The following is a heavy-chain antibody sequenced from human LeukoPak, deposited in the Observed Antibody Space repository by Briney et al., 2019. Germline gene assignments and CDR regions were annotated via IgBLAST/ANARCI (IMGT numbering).Heavy chain of an antibody. V-gene: IGHV3-64*01. Sequence: PGGSLRLSCAASGFTFSSYAMHWVRQAPGKGLEYVSAISSNGGSTYYANSVKGRFTISRDNSKNTLYLQMGSLRGEDMAVYYCPRSSTTSCYDFWGRGTLVTVSS. CDR2: ISSNGGST. CDR3: PRSSTTSCYDF. J-gene: IGHJ4*02. D-gene: IGHD2-2*01. CDR1: GFTFSSYA.